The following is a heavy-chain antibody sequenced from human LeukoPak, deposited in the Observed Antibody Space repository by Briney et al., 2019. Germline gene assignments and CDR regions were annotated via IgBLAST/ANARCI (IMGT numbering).Heavy chain of an antibody. J-gene: IGHJ4*02. CDR2: IYSGGTT. Sequence: GGSLRLSCAASGFTVSSKYMSWVRQAPGKGLEWVSVIYSGGTTYYADSVKGRFTISRDNSKNTLYLQMISLRADDTAVYYCARALVGGMRLDYWGQGTLVTVSS. CDR3: ARALVGGMRLDY. D-gene: IGHD1-26*01. CDR1: GFTVSSKY. V-gene: IGHV3-53*01.